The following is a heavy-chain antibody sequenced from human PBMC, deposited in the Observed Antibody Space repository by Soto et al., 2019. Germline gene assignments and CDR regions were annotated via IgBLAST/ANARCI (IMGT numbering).Heavy chain of an antibody. Sequence: QVQLQESGPGLVRPSQTLSITCTVSGDSISSADYYWSWIRQTPGKGLEWIGHIFYSGTTYYNPSLKGRLTISVETSKNHFSLSLTSVTAADTAVYYCARDLWVEPELYYYGMDVCGQGTKVTVSS. CDR2: IFYSGTT. CDR3: ARDLWVEPELYYYGMDV. V-gene: IGHV4-30-4*01. CDR1: GDSISSADYY. J-gene: IGHJ6*02. D-gene: IGHD1-7*01.